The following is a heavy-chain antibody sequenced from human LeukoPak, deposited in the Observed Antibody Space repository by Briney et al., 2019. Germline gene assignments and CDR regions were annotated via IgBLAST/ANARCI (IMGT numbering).Heavy chain of an antibody. J-gene: IGHJ4*02. CDR3: ASNSGSYLEFDY. V-gene: IGHV1-2*06. D-gene: IGHD1-26*01. CDR2: INPNSGGT. CDR1: GYTFTGYY. Sequence: ASVKVSCKAPGYTFTGYYMHWVRQAPGQGLEWMGRINPNSGGTNYAQKFQGRVTMTRDTSISTAYMEVSRLRSDDTAVYYCASNSGSYLEFDYWGQGTLVTVSS.